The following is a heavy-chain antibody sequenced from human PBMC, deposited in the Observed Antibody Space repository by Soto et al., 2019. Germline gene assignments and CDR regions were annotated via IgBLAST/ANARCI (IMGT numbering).Heavy chain of an antibody. CDR2: IYPGDSDA. V-gene: IGHV5-51*01. D-gene: IGHD2-15*01. CDR3: ARSGYCSGGSCFSAHFDI. Sequence: GESLKISCKGSGYSFTSYWIGWVRQMPGKGLEWMAIIYPGDSDARYSPSFQGQVTISADKSISTAYLQWSGLKASDTAMYYCARSGYCSGGSCFSAHFDIWGQRTMVTV. J-gene: IGHJ3*02. CDR1: GYSFTSYW.